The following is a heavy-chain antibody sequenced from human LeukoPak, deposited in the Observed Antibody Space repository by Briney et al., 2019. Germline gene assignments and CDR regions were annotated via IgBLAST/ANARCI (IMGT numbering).Heavy chain of an antibody. J-gene: IGHJ4*02. D-gene: IGHD3-3*01. CDR2: INPNSGGT. CDR1: GYTFTGYY. CDR3: ARGQGYDFWSGYS. V-gene: IGHV1-2*02. Sequence: GASVKVSCKASGYTFTGYYMRWVRQAPGQGLEWMGWINPNSGGTNYAQKFQGRVTMTRDTSISTAYMELSRLRSDDTAVYYCARGQGYDFWSGYSWGQGTLVTVSS.